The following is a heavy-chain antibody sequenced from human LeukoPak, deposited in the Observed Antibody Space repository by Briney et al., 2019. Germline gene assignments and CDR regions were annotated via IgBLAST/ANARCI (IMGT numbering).Heavy chain of an antibody. CDR1: GGTFSSYA. Sequence: ASVKVSCKASGGTFSSYAISWVRQAPGQGLEWMGGFDPEDGETIYAQKFQGRVTMTEDTSTDTAYMELSSLRSEDTAVYYCARGDLVVTLEGPIDYWGQGTLVTVSS. D-gene: IGHD2-21*02. CDR2: FDPEDGET. CDR3: ARGDLVVTLEGPIDY. J-gene: IGHJ4*02. V-gene: IGHV1-24*01.